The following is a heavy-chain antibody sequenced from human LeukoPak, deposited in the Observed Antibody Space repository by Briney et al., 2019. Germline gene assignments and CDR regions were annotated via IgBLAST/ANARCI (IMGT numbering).Heavy chain of an antibody. V-gene: IGHV1-8*01. J-gene: IGHJ2*01. CDR2: MNPNSGNT. Sequence: GASLKVSCTASGYTFTSYDINWVRQAPGQGLEWMGWMNPNSGNTGYAQKFQGRVTMTTKTSISTAYMELSSLRSEDTAVNYCARILTVTKGERYFDLWGRGTLVTVSS. D-gene: IGHD4-17*01. CDR1: GYTFTSYD. CDR3: ARILTVTKGERYFDL.